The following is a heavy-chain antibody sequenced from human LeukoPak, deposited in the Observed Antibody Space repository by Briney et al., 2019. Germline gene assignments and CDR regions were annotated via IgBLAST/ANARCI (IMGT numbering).Heavy chain of an antibody. V-gene: IGHV1-18*01. CDR2: ISAYNGNT. J-gene: IGHJ4*02. Sequence: GASVKVSCKASGYTFTSYGISWVRQAPGQGLEWMGWISAYNGNTNYAQKLQGRVTMTTDTSTSTAYMELRSLRSDDTAVYYCARETGYCSGGSCYSELDYWGQGTLVTVSS. CDR1: GYTFTSYG. D-gene: IGHD2-15*01. CDR3: ARETGYCSGGSCYSELDY.